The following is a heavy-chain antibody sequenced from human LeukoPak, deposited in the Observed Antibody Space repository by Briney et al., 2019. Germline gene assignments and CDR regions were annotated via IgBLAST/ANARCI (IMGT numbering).Heavy chain of an antibody. Sequence: SETLSLTCTVSGGSISSYYWSWIRQPAGKGLEWIGRIYTSGSTNYNPSLKSRVTMSGDTSKNQFSLKLSSVTAADTAVYYCARGGSGSGWFPADYWGQGTLVTVSS. V-gene: IGHV4-4*07. CDR2: IYTSGST. CDR3: ARGGSGSGWFPADY. CDR1: GGSISSYY. D-gene: IGHD6-19*01. J-gene: IGHJ4*02.